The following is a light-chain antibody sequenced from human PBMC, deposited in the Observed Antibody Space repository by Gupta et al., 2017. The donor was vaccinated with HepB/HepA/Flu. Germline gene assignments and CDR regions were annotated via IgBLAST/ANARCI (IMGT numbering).Light chain of an antibody. V-gene: IGKV1-39*01. CDR2: NTS. Sequence: DIQLTQSPSSLSVSVGDRVTITCRSSQSITCCFNWYQQKPGKAPKLLIYNTSYLHNGVPSRFSGGGFGTDFTLTISSLQPEDVATYYCQQTYSLVSFGPGTK. J-gene: IGKJ3*01. CDR3: QQTYSLVS. CDR1: QSITCC.